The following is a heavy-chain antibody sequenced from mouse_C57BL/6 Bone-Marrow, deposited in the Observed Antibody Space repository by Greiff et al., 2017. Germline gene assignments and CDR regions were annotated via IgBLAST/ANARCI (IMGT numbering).Heavy chain of an antibody. V-gene: IGHV10-1*01. CDR1: GFSFNTYA. D-gene: IGHD2-13*01. CDR2: IRSKSNNYAT. Sequence: EVKLVESGGGLVQPSGSLSLSCAASGFSFNTYAMTWVRQAPGKGLEWVARIRSKSNNYATYHADSMKDIFTLSRDDSVIMLYLQMNNSKTEYTAMSYCVRRLLNWGQGTSVTVSS. CDR3: VRRLLN. J-gene: IGHJ4*01.